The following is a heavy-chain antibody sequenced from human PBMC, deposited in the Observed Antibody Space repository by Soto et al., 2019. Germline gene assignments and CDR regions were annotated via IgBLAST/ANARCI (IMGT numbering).Heavy chain of an antibody. CDR1: GGSFSGYY. D-gene: IGHD2-21*02. Sequence: SETLSLTCAVYGGSFSGYYWTWIRQPPGTGLEWIGEINHSGSTNYNPSLKSRVTISIDTSKNQFSLKLNSVTAADTAVYFCARLPYCGGDCYSSPFDYWGEGTLVTVSS. CDR2: INHSGST. CDR3: ARLPYCGGDCYSSPFDY. J-gene: IGHJ4*02. V-gene: IGHV4-34*01.